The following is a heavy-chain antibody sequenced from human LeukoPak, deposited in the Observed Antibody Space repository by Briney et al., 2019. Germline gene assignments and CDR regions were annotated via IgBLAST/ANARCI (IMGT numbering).Heavy chain of an antibody. CDR2: IRYDGSNE. CDR3: ATQNSENYSIYFDY. Sequence: GGSLRLSCAASGLTFSPYGMHWVRQAPGKGLEWVAFIRYDGSNEYYRDSVKGRFTISRDNSKNMLYLQMNSLRPEDAAVYYCATQNSENYSIYFDYWGQGTLVSVSS. CDR1: GLTFSPYG. J-gene: IGHJ4*02. V-gene: IGHV3-30*02. D-gene: IGHD1-26*01.